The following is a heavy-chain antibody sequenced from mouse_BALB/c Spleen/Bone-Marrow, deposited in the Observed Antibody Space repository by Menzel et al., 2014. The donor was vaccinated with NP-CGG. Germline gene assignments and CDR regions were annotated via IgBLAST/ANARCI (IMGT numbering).Heavy chain of an antibody. Sequence: VKLVESGPELVRPGVSVKISCKGSGYTFTDYAIHWVKQSHAKSLEWIGVISTYSGNTNYNQKFKGKATMTVDKSSSTAYMELARLTSEDSAIYYCARGSMITTDWFAYWGQGTLVTVSA. CDR2: ISTYSGNT. CDR3: ARGSMITTDWFAY. J-gene: IGHJ3*01. V-gene: IGHV1-67*01. D-gene: IGHD2-4*01. CDR1: GYTFTDYA.